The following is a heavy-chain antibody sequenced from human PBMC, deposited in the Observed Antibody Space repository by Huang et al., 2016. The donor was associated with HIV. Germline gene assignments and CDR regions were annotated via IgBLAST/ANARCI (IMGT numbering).Heavy chain of an antibody. Sequence: QIQLMQSGPELKQPGASVKVSCKASGYTFTSYGITWVRQAPGQGPEWMGRISASSGDTEYAPKFQGRVTLTTDTSTNRAYMELRSLRSDDTAKYYCARDPKYHRIGYYRQRRGIDIWGQGTMVIVSS. CDR2: ISASSGDT. J-gene: IGHJ3*02. CDR3: ARDPKYHRIGYYRQRRGIDI. D-gene: IGHD3-22*01. V-gene: IGHV1-18*01. CDR1: GYTFTSYG.